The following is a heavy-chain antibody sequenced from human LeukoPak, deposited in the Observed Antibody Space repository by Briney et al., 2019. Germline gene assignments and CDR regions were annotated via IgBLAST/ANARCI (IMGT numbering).Heavy chain of an antibody. D-gene: IGHD6-19*01. CDR2: IWYDGSNK. Sequence: GGSLRLSYAASGFTFSSFGMHWVRQAPGKGLEWVAVIWYDGSNKYYADSMKGRFTISRDNSKNTLYLQMNSLRAEDTAVYYCGRVGYRSGWFFIDYWGQGTLVTVSS. V-gene: IGHV3-33*01. CDR3: GRVGYRSGWFFIDY. J-gene: IGHJ4*02. CDR1: GFTFSSFG.